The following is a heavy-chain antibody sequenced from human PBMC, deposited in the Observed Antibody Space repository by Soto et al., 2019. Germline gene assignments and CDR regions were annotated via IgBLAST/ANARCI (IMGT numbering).Heavy chain of an antibody. CDR2: ISYDGSHK. J-gene: IGHJ4*02. D-gene: IGHD3-22*01. CDR1: GFTFSSYG. CDR3: AKSRLSYDSSGYLDY. V-gene: IGHV3-30*18. Sequence: LRLSCAASGFTFSSYGMHWVRQAPGKGLEWVAVISYDGSHKYYADSVKGRFTISRDNSKNTLYLHVNSLRAEDTAVYYCAKSRLSYDSSGYLDYWGQGTRVTVSS.